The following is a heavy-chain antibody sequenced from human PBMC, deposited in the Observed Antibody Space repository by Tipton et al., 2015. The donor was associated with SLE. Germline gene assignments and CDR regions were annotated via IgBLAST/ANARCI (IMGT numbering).Heavy chain of an antibody. CDR3: ARAPYYFDSSGEGAFDI. Sequence: TLSLTCSVSGYSINNDNWWGWIRQPPGKALEWIGYFHYTGLTYYNPSLRSRVTISIDRSKNQFSLKLSSVTAADTAVYYCARAPYYFDSSGEGAFDIWGQGTMVTVSS. D-gene: IGHD3-22*01. J-gene: IGHJ3*02. CDR2: FHYTGLT. V-gene: IGHV4-28*01. CDR1: GYSINNDNW.